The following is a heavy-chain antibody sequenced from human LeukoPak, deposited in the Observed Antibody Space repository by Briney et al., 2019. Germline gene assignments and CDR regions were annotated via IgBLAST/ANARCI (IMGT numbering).Heavy chain of an antibody. CDR3: ARPSRGYNSLGRNGDAFDI. Sequence: SETLSLTCTVSGGSISSSSYYWGWIRQPPGKGLEWIGEINHSGSTNYNPSLKSRVTISVDTSKNQFSLKLSSVTAADTAVYYCARPSRGYNSLGRNGDAFDIWGQGTMVTVPS. CDR2: INHSGST. J-gene: IGHJ3*02. CDR1: GGSISSSSYY. V-gene: IGHV4-39*07. D-gene: IGHD5-24*01.